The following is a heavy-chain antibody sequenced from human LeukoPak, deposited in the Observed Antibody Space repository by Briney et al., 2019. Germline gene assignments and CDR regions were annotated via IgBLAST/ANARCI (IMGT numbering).Heavy chain of an antibody. CDR3: AKESGKFDY. Sequence: GGSLRLPCVASGLNFGESAMHWVRQAPGKGLEWVSLISADGGSAFPADSVKGRFSISRDNSKNSLYLQMDSLRSEDTAMYYCAKESGKFDYWGQGTLVVVSS. CDR2: ISADGGSA. CDR1: GLNFGESA. V-gene: IGHV3-43*02. J-gene: IGHJ4*02.